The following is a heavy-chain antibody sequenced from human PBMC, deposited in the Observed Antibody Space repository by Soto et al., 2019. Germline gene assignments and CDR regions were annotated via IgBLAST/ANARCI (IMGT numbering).Heavy chain of an antibody. CDR1: GGSISSYY. V-gene: IGHV4-59*01. CDR3: ASLPNSYDSSGYRSPV. D-gene: IGHD3-22*01. CDR2: IYYSGST. J-gene: IGHJ4*02. Sequence: PSETLSLTCTVSGGSISSYYWSWIRQPPGKGLEWIGYIYYSGSTNYNPSLKSRVTISVDTSKNQFSLKLSSVTAADTAVYYCASLPNSYDSSGYRSPVWGRGTLVTVSS.